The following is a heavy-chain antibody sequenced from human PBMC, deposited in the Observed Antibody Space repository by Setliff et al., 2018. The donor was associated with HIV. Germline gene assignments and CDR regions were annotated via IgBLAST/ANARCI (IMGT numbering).Heavy chain of an antibody. CDR2: TGWSGSTA. CDR1: GFIFKDYA. D-gene: IGHD1-1*01. Sequence: GGSLRLSCRVSGFIFKDYAMHWVRQAPGKGLEWVASTGWSGSTAEYADAVRGRCTISRDNAKASLYLQMDSLRLEDTALYFCIKDGTVLGRNYFYLDAWGKGTMVTVSS. CDR3: IKDGTVLGRNYFYLDA. V-gene: IGHV3-9*01. J-gene: IGHJ6*03.